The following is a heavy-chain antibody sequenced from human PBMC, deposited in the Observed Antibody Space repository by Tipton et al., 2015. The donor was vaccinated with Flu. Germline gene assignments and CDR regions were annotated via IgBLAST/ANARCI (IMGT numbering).Heavy chain of an antibody. CDR3: ARDGGVNCGGECFGY. CDR2: VSYSGST. Sequence: TLSLTCTVSGGSISHYYWSWIRQPPGKGLEWIGYVSYSGSTIYNPSLKSRVTMSVDTSKNQFSLKLNYVTAADTAVYYCARDGGVNCGGECFGYWGQGSLVTVSS. D-gene: IGHD2-21*01. CDR1: GGSISHYY. V-gene: IGHV4-59*01. J-gene: IGHJ4*02.